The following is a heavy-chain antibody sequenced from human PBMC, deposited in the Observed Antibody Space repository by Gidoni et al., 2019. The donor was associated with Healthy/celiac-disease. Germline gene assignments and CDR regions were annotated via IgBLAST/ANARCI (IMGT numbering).Heavy chain of an antibody. Sequence: EVQLLESGGGLVQPGGSLRLSCAASGFTFSSYAMSWVRQAPGKGLEWVSGISGSGGSTYYADSVKGRFTISRDNSKNTLFLQMNSLRAEDTAVYYCAMPMLRGVIAYYYGMDVWGQGTTVTVSS. J-gene: IGHJ6*02. V-gene: IGHV3-23*01. CDR2: ISGSGGST. CDR1: GFTFSSYA. CDR3: AMPMLRGVIAYYYGMDV. D-gene: IGHD3-10*01.